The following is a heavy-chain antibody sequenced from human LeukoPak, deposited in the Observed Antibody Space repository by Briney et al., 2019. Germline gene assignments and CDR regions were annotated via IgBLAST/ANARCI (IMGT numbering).Heavy chain of an antibody. V-gene: IGHV4-31*03. J-gene: IGHJ4*02. CDR1: GGSISSGGYY. Sequence: SQTLSLTCTVSGGSISSGGYYWSWIRQHPGKGLEWIGYIYYSGSTYYNPSLKSRVTISVDTSKNQFSLKLSSVTAADTAVYYCARGLLWEWLLYPSYYFDYWGQGTLVSVSS. CDR2: IYYSGST. D-gene: IGHD3-3*01. CDR3: ARGLLWEWLLYPSYYFDY.